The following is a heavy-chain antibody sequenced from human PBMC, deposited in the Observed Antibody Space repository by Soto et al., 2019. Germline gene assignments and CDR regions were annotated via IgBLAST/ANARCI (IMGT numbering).Heavy chain of an antibody. J-gene: IGHJ5*02. Sequence: SETLSLTCTVSGSSISSYYWSWIRQPPGKGLEWIGYIYYSGSTNYNPSLKSRVTISVDTSKNQFSLKLTSVTAADTAVYFCAREIFSGTYYYHWFDPWGQGTLVIVSS. D-gene: IGHD3-10*01. V-gene: IGHV4-59*12. CDR3: AREIFSGTYYYHWFDP. CDR1: GSSISSYY. CDR2: IYYSGST.